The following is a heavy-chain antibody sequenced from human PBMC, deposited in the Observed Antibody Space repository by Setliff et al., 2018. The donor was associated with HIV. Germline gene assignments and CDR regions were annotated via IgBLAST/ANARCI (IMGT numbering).Heavy chain of an antibody. D-gene: IGHD1-26*01. V-gene: IGHV4-59*08. Sequence: PSETLSLTCTVSGGSISSYYWSWIRQPPGKGLEWIGYIYYSGSTNYNPSLKSRVTVSVDPSKNQFSLKLSSVTAADTAVYYCARTTYSGSYFNDSWGQGTLVTVSS. J-gene: IGHJ5*01. CDR1: GGSISSYY. CDR2: IYYSGST. CDR3: ARTTYSGSYFNDS.